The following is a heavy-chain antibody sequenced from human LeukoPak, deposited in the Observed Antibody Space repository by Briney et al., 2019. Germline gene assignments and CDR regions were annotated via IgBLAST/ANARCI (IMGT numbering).Heavy chain of an antibody. CDR3: ARSLEGYYYYYMDV. V-gene: IGHV4-34*01. Sequence: SGTLSLTCAVYGGSFSGYYWSWIRQPPGKGLEWIGEINHSRSTNYNQSLKSRVTISVDTSKNQFSLKLSSVPAADTAVYYCARSLEGYYYYYMDVWGKGTTVTVSS. J-gene: IGHJ6*03. CDR2: INHSRST. CDR1: GGSFSGYY.